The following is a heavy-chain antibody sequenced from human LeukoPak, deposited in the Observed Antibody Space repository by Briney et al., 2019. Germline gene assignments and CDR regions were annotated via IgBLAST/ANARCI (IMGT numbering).Heavy chain of an antibody. V-gene: IGHV3-9*01. D-gene: IGHD3-16*01. Sequence: PGGSLRLSCAASGLTFDDYAMHWVRQAPGKGLEWVSGISWNSGSIGYADSVKGRFTISRDNAKNSLYLQMNSLRAEDTALYYCAKDIHGAPGGSHFDPWGQGTLVTVSS. CDR1: GLTFDDYA. CDR2: ISWNSGSI. J-gene: IGHJ5*02. CDR3: AKDIHGAPGGSHFDP.